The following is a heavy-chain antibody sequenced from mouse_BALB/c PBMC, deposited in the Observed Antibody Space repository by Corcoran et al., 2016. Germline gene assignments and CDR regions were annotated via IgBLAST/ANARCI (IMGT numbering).Heavy chain of an antibody. Sequence: EVQLQQSGAELVKPGASVKLSCTGSGFNIKDTYMHWVKQRPEQGLEWIGRIDPANGNTKYDPKFQGQATITADTSSNTAYLQLSSLTSEDTAVYYCARLGEGYSPFAYWGQWSLVTVSA. D-gene: IGHD2-3*01. J-gene: IGHJ3*01. V-gene: IGHV14-3*02. CDR1: GFNIKDTY. CDR3: ARLGEGYSPFAY. CDR2: IDPANGNT.